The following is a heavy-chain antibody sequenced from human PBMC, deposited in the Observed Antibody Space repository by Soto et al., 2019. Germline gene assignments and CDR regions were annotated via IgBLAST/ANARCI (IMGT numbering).Heavy chain of an antibody. D-gene: IGHD6-13*01. CDR1: GGTFSSYT. CDR3: ARGIAAAIYYYYYGMDV. Sequence: QVQLVQSGAEVKKPGSSVKVSCKASGGTFSSYTISWVRQAPGQGLEWMGRIIPILGIANYAQKFQGRVTITADKSTSTAYMELSSLRSEDTAVYYCARGIAAAIYYYYYGMDVWGQGTTVTVSS. V-gene: IGHV1-69*02. J-gene: IGHJ6*02. CDR2: IIPILGIA.